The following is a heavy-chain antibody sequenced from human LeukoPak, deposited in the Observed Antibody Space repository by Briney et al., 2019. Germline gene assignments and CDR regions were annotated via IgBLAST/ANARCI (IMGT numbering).Heavy chain of an antibody. D-gene: IGHD3-10*01. J-gene: IGHJ4*02. CDR3: ARDRSRCVY. CDR2: IKQDGSEM. V-gene: IGHV3-7*01. Sequence: PGGSLRLSCAASGFTFSSLWMTWVRQAPGKGLEWVANIKQDGSEMYYVDSVKGRFTISRDNAKNSLYLQMNSLRAEDTAVYYCARDRSRCVYWGQGTLVTVSS. CDR1: GFTFSSLW.